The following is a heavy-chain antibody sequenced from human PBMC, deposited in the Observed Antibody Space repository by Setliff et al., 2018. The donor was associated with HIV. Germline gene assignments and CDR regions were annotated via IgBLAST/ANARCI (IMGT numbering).Heavy chain of an antibody. V-gene: IGHV4-59*02. CDR3: ARGHTWNYYGGDYFDY. Sequence: SETLSLTCTVSGGYVTDYFWNWIRQPPGKGLEWIGYFYSSGNTNYNPSLESRVSISLNTSKNHFSLRLSSVTATDTAVYYCARGHTWNYYGGDYFDYWGQGSLVTVSS. J-gene: IGHJ4*02. CDR1: GGYVTDYF. CDR2: FYSSGNT. D-gene: IGHD1-7*01.